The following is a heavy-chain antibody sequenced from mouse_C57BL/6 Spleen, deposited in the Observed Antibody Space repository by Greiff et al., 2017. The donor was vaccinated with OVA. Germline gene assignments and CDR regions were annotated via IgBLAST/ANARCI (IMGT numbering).Heavy chain of an antibody. J-gene: IGHJ1*03. D-gene: IGHD1-1*01. V-gene: IGHV1-72*01. CDR3: ATYYYGSSDWYFDV. Sequence: VKLQQPGAELVKPGASVKLSCKASGYTFTSYWMHWVKQRPGRGLEWIGRIDPNSGGTKYNEKFKSKATLTVDKPSSTAYMQLSSLTSEDSAVYYGATYYYGSSDWYFDVWGTGTTVTVSS. CDR1: GYTFTSYW. CDR2: IDPNSGGT.